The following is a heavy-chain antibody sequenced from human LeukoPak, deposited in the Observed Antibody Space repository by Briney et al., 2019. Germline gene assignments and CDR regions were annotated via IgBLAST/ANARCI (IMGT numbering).Heavy chain of an antibody. CDR2: IHYISDGP. J-gene: IGHJ5*02. CDR3: ARCVTGWPNWFAP. V-gene: IGHV3-23*01. CDR1: GFSFSRYA. Sequence: GGSLRLSCSASGFSFSRYAMSWVRQAPGKGLEWVASIHYISDGPYYADSVEGRFTISRDDSKNTVYLQMNSLRVEDTAIYYCARCVTGWPNWFAPWGQGTLVTVSS. D-gene: IGHD6-19*01.